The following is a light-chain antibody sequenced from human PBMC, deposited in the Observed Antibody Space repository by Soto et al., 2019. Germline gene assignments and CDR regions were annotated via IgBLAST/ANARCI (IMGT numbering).Light chain of an antibody. Sequence: EIVLTQSPDTLSLSPGERATLSCRASQSVSSYLVWYQQKPGQAPRLLIYEASNRATGIPARFSGSGSGTDFTLTISSLEPEDFAVYYCQQRSILLTFGGGTKVEIK. CDR3: QQRSILLT. J-gene: IGKJ4*01. V-gene: IGKV3-11*01. CDR1: QSVSSY. CDR2: EAS.